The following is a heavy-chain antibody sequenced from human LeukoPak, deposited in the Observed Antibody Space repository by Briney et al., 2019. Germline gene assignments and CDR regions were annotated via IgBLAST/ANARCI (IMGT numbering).Heavy chain of an antibody. J-gene: IGHJ4*02. Sequence: PGGSLKLPWEGSGLPFNKYIMPWVPQAPGKGLGGVSSLTTAGASIFYADSVKGRFTISRDNYKNTLYLQMTSLKAEDTAIYYCARGGLGTLGLDHWGQGTLVTVSS. D-gene: IGHD1/OR15-1a*01. V-gene: IGHV3-23*01. CDR3: ARGGLGTLGLDH. CDR2: LTTAGASI. CDR1: GLPFNKYI.